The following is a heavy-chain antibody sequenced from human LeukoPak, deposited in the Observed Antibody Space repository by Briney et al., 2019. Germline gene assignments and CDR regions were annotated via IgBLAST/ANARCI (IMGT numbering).Heavy chain of an antibody. D-gene: IGHD4-17*01. CDR3: AKDQMTTVTTGDY. CDR2: INSDGSRT. Sequence: PGGSLRLSCAASKFSFSAYWMHWVRQAPGKGLVWVSRINSDGSRTNYADSVKGRFTISRDNSKNTLYLQMNSLRAEDTAVYYCAKDQMTTVTTGDYWGQGTLVTVSS. J-gene: IGHJ4*02. V-gene: IGHV3-74*01. CDR1: KFSFSAYW.